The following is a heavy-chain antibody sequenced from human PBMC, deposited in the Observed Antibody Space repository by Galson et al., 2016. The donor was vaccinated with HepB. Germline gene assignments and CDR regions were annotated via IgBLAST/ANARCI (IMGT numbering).Heavy chain of an antibody. CDR2: XXRDXRXK. Sequence: SLRLSCADSGFASGNXXMNXXXQAXXXGLXXVAXXXRDXRXKIYLDSVXGRFTISRDNANHSLFLQMNSLTVEDTAXYFCSRGGGWLAESWGQGTLVTVSS. CDR3: SRGGGWLAES. CDR1: GFASGNXX. D-gene: IGHD6-19*01. V-gene: IGHV3-7*01. J-gene: IGHJ5*02.